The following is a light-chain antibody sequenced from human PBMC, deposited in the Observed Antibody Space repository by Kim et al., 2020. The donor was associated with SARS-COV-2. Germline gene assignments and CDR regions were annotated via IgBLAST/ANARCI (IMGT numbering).Light chain of an antibody. CDR2: AAS. J-gene: IGKJ1*01. CDR1: QSISSY. V-gene: IGKV1-39*01. CDR3: QQSYSTPQT. Sequence: ASVGDRVTITCRASQSISSYLNWYQQKPGKAPKLLIYAASSLQSGVPSRFSGSGSGTDFTLTISSPQPEDFATYYCQQSYSTPQTFGQGTKVDIK.